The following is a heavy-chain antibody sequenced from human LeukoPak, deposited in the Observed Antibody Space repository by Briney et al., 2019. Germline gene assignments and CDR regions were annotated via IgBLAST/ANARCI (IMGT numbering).Heavy chain of an antibody. CDR3: AREGYYGSGYWFDP. J-gene: IGHJ5*02. V-gene: IGHV1-69*13. D-gene: IGHD3-10*01. CDR1: GGTFSSYA. Sequence: VKVSCKASGGTFSSYAISWVRQAPGQGLEWMGGIIPIFGTANYAQKFQGRVTITADESTSTAYMELSSLRSEDTAVYYCAREGYYGSGYWFDPWAREPWSPSPQ. CDR2: IIPIFGTA.